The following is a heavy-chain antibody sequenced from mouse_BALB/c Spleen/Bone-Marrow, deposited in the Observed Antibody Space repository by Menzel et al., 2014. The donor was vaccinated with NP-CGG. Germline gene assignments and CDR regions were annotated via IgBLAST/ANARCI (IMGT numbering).Heavy chain of an antibody. J-gene: IGHJ4*01. D-gene: IGHD2-4*01. Sequence: QVQLKQSGAQVAKPGASVKMSCKASGYTFTSYWIHWVKQRPGQGLEWIGYINPITGYTEYNQKFKDKATLTADKSSSTAYMQLSSLTSEDSAVYYCARNYDYDGGYCAMDYWGQGTSVTVSS. CDR1: GYTFTSYW. CDR3: ARNYDYDGGYCAMDY. CDR2: INPITGYT. V-gene: IGHV1-7*01.